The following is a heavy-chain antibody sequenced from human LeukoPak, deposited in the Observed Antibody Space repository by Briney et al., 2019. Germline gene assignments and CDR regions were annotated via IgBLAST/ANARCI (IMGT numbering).Heavy chain of an antibody. J-gene: IGHJ5*02. CDR1: GYTFTGYY. Sequence: ASVKVSCKASGYTFTGYYMHWVRQAPGQGLEWMGRINPNSGGTNYAQKFQGRVTMTRNTSISTAYMELSSMRSEDTAVYYCARIGDWFDPWGQGTLVTVSS. CDR3: ARIGDWFDP. CDR2: INPNSGGT. V-gene: IGHV1-2*06.